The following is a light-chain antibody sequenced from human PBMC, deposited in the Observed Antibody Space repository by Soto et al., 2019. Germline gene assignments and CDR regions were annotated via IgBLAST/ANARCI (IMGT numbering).Light chain of an antibody. Sequence: DIQMTQSPSSLSASVGDRVTITCRASQDIRNDLCWYQQKPGKAPKRLIYAAFILQSGVPPRFSGNGSGTEFTLTISSLQAEDYATYICLQHKTYSLTFGQGTRLESK. J-gene: IGKJ5*01. V-gene: IGKV1-17*01. CDR3: LQHKTYSLT. CDR2: AAF. CDR1: QDIRND.